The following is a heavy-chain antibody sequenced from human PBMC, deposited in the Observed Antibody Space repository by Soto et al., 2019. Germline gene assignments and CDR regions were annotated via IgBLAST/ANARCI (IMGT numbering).Heavy chain of an antibody. Sequence: QVQLVESGGGVVQPGRSLRLSCAASGFTFSSYGMHWVRQAPGKGLEWVAVISYDGSNKYYADSVKGRFTISRDNSKNTRYLQMNSLRAEDTAVYYCASIHRDYYYMDVWGKGTTVTVSS. V-gene: IGHV3-30*03. CDR1: GFTFSSYG. J-gene: IGHJ6*03. CDR3: ASIHRDYYYMDV. CDR2: ISYDGSNK.